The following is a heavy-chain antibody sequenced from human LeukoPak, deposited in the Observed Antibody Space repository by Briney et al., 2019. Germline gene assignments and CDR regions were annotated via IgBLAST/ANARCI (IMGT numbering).Heavy chain of an antibody. CDR1: GGSISSGSYY. J-gene: IGHJ4*02. Sequence: KSSETLSLTCTVSGGSISSGSYYRTWIRQPAEKGLEWIGHMHTSGSTNYNPSLKSRVTISEDTSRNQFSLKLSSMTAADTAVYYCARGVYGGRFDQWGQGTLVTVSS. V-gene: IGHV4-61*09. D-gene: IGHD2/OR15-2a*01. CDR2: MHTSGST. CDR3: ARGVYGGRFDQ.